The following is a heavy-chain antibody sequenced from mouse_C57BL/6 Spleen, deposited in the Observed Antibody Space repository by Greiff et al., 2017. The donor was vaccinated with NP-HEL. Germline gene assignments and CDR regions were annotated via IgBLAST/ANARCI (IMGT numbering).Heavy chain of an antibody. V-gene: IGHV1-15*01. CDR2: IDPETGGT. Sequence: QVQLKQSGAELVRPGASVTLSCKASGYTFTDYEMHWVKQTPVHGLEWIGAIDPETGGTAYNQKFKGKAILTADKSSSTAYMELRSLTSEDSAVYYCTRYGYDEGYYFDYWGQGTTLTVSS. J-gene: IGHJ2*01. CDR3: TRYGYDEGYYFDY. CDR1: GYTFTDYE. D-gene: IGHD2-2*01.